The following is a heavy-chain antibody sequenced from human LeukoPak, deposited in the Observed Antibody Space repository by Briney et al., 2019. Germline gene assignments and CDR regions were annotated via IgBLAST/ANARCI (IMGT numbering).Heavy chain of an antibody. CDR1: GFTFGDYA. V-gene: IGHV3-49*04. CDR2: IRSKIYGGTP. J-gene: IGHJ4*02. CDR3: TRDQTPYY. Sequence: GGSLRLSCAASGFTFGDYAMTWVRQAPGKGLEWVGFIRSKIYGGTPEYAASVKGRFTISRDDSKGIAYLQMNSLKTEDTAVYYCTRDQTPYYWGQGTLVTVSS.